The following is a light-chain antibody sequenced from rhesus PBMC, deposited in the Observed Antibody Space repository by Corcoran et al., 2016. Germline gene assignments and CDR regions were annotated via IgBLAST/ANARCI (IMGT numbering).Light chain of an antibody. V-gene: IGKV1-21*01. CDR3: QHYNSAPPWT. Sequence: IQMTQSPSSLSASVRDRVTITCRASQGISNWLAWYQQKPGKAPNLLIYKASSLQSGVPSRFSGSGTGTYFTLTISSLQPEDFTTYYSQHYNSAPPWTFGQGTKVEIK. CDR1: QGISNW. J-gene: IGKJ1*01. CDR2: KAS.